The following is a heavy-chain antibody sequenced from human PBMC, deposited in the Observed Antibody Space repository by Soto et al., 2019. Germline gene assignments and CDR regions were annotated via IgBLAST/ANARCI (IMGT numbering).Heavy chain of an antibody. V-gene: IGHV3-48*01. D-gene: IGHD6-19*01. Sequence: GGSLRLSCAASGFTFSSYSMNWVRQAPGKGLEWVSYISSSSSTIYYADSVKGRFTISRDNAKNSLYLQMNSLRAEDTAVYYCARDGLMYSSGRHDYWGQGTLVTVSS. J-gene: IGHJ4*02. CDR1: GFTFSSYS. CDR2: ISSSSSTI. CDR3: ARDGLMYSSGRHDY.